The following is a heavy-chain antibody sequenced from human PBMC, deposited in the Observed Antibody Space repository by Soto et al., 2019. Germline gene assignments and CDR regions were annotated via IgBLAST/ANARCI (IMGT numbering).Heavy chain of an antibody. J-gene: IGHJ3*01. CDR3: AREARVFGKAFDV. V-gene: IGHV3-13*01. CDR2: IGTAGDT. CDR1: GFTFSSFD. D-gene: IGHD3-3*01. Sequence: EVQLVESGGGLVQPGGSLRLSCAASGFTFSSFDMHWVRQPTGKGLEGVSAIGTAGDTYYPGSVKGRFTISRDNAKNSLHLQMNGLRAGDTAVYYCAREARVFGKAFDVWGQGTMVTVSS.